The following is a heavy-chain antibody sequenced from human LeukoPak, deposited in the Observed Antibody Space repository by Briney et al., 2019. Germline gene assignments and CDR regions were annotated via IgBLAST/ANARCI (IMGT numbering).Heavy chain of an antibody. CDR3: AKNTTVTIDY. V-gene: IGHV3-23*01. Sequence: PGGSLRLSCAASGFTFSSYGMNWVRQAPGEGLEWVSGIGGSGGITYYADSVKARLSISRDNSKNTLSLQINSLRAEHTAVYHCAKNTTVTIDYWGQGTLVTVSS. J-gene: IGHJ4*02. CDR1: GFTFSSYG. D-gene: IGHD4-17*01. CDR2: IGGSGGIT.